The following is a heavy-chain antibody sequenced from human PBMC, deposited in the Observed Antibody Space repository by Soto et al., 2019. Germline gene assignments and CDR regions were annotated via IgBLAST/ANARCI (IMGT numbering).Heavy chain of an antibody. J-gene: IGHJ4*01. CDR2: ISYGGST. CDR1: GGSISSGGYY. V-gene: IGHV4-31*03. Sequence: QVQLQESGPGLVQPSQTLSLTCTVSGGSISSGGYYWSWIRQHPGTGLGWIGHISYGGSTYYNTSLKGRVTISVDTSRNQFSLIVNSVTAADTAVYYCARGVLHWGQGTLVTVSS. CDR3: ARGVLH.